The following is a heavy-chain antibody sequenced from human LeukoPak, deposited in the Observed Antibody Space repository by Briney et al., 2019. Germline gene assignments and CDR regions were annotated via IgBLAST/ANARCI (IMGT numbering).Heavy chain of an antibody. V-gene: IGHV3-9*01. CDR3: ARVPDYGGSSPYYYYYMDV. J-gene: IGHJ6*03. CDR1: GFTFDDYA. D-gene: IGHD4-23*01. Sequence: GGSLRLSCAASGFTFDDYAMHWVRQAPGKGLEWVSGISWNSGSIGYADSVKGRFTISRDNAKNSLYLQMNSLRAEDTAVYYCARVPDYGGSSPYYYYYMDVWGKGTTVTVSS. CDR2: ISWNSGSI.